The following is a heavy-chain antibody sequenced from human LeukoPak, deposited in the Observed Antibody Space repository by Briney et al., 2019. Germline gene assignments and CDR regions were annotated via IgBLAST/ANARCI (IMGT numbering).Heavy chain of an antibody. J-gene: IGHJ5*02. CDR2: IYYSGNT. Sequence: PSETLSLTCTVSGGSISYYYWSWIRQPPGKXLEWIGYIYYSGNTDYSPSLKSRVTTSVDTSKNQFSLNLSSVTAADTATYYCARHIGYCSTTTCQPGFHPWGQGALVTVSS. D-gene: IGHD2-2*01. CDR3: ARHIGYCSTTTCQPGFHP. CDR1: GGSISYYY. V-gene: IGHV4-59*08.